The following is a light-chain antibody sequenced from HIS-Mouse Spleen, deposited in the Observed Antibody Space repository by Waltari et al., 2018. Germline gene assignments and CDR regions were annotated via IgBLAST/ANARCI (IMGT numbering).Light chain of an antibody. CDR2: RNN. J-gene: IGLJ3*02. CDR1: SSNIGRNY. V-gene: IGLV1-47*01. CDR3: AAWDDSLSGWM. Sequence: QSVLTQPPSASGTPGQRVTISCSGSSSNIGRNYVSWYPQLPGTAPKLLIYRNNQRPSGVPDRFSGSKSGTSASLAISGLRSEDEADYYCAAWDDSLSGWMFGGGTKLTVL.